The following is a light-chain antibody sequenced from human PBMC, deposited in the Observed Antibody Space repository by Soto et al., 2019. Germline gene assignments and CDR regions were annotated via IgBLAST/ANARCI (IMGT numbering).Light chain of an antibody. CDR3: LLDYSYFWA. Sequence: AIQVTQSPYSLSASVGDSVTITCRTSQGIRSALGWYQQKPGKVPKLLIYAASTLRSGVPSRFSGSGSGRDFTLTISSLQPEDFATYYCLLDYSYFWAFGQGTKVEVK. CDR1: QGIRSA. V-gene: IGKV1-6*01. J-gene: IGKJ1*01. CDR2: AAS.